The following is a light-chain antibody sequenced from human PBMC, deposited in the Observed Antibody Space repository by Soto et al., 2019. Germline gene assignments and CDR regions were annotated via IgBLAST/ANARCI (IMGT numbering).Light chain of an antibody. V-gene: IGKV1-39*01. J-gene: IGKJ1*01. CDR1: QSINSY. CDR3: QHTSSSPPT. CDR2: AAS. Sequence: DIQMTQSPSSLSASVGDRVTITCRASQSINSYLNWYQQKSGEALKPLIYAASSLQSGVPSRFSGSGSGTDFTLTISSLQPEDFATYYCQHTSSSPPTFGQGTKVDIK.